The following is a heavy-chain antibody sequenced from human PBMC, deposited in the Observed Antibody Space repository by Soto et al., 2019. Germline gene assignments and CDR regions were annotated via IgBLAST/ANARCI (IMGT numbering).Heavy chain of an antibody. Sequence: GGSLRLSCAASGFTFSSYSMNWVRQAPGKGLEWVSSISSSSSYIYYADSVKGRFTISRDNAKNSLYLQMNSLRAEDTAVYYCARDRRGYSYGRELDYWGQGTLVTVSS. V-gene: IGHV3-21*01. J-gene: IGHJ4*02. CDR2: ISSSSSYI. CDR1: GFTFSSYS. D-gene: IGHD5-18*01. CDR3: ARDRRGYSYGRELDY.